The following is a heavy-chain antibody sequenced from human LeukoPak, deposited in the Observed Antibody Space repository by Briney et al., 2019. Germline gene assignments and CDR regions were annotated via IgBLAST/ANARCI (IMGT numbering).Heavy chain of an antibody. V-gene: IGHV1-18*04. CDR3: ARDTGAAADY. CDR1: GYTFTSYG. J-gene: IGHJ4*02. CDR2: ISADNVNA. D-gene: IGHD6-13*01. Sequence: ASVKVSCKASGYTFTSYGISWVRQAPGQGLEWVGWISADNVNANYAQKFQGRVTMTTDTSTTTAHLELTSLRSDDTAVYYCARDTGAAADYWGQGTLVTVSS.